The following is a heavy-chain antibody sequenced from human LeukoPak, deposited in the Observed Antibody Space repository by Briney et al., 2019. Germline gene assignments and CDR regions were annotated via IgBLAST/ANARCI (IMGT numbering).Heavy chain of an antibody. V-gene: IGHV3-21*01. J-gene: IGHJ4*02. CDR1: GFTFSSYW. D-gene: IGHD2-8*01. CDR2: ISSSSDYI. Sequence: GGSLRLSCAASGFTFSSYWMNWVRQAPGKGLEWVSSISSSSDYIYYADSVKGRFTISRDNAKNSLYLQMSSLRAEDTAVYYCARQARYCTNGVCFSERYYFDYWGQGTQVTVSS. CDR3: ARQARYCTNGVCFSERYYFDY.